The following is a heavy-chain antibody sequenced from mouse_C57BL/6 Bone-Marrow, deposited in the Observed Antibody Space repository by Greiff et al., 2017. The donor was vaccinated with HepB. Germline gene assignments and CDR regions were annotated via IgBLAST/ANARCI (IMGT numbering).Heavy chain of an antibody. D-gene: IGHD2-4*01. Sequence: VQLQQSGAELARPGASVKMSCKASGYTFPSYTMHWVKQRPGQGLEWIGYINPSSGYTKYNQKFKDKATLTADKSSSTAYMQLSSLTSEDSAVYYCASLYYDYARADYWGQGTTLTVSS. V-gene: IGHV1-4*01. CDR1: GYTFPSYT. CDR2: INPSSGYT. J-gene: IGHJ2*01. CDR3: ASLYYDYARADY.